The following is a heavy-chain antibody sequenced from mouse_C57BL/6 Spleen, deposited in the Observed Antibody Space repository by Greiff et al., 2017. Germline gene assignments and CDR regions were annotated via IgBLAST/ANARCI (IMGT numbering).Heavy chain of an antibody. CDR2: IYPRSGNT. J-gene: IGHJ4*01. D-gene: IGHD1-1*01. CDR3: ARYYGSSRYYAMDY. CDR1: GYTFTSYG. V-gene: IGHV1-81*01. Sequence: QVQLKESGAELARPGASVKLSCKASGYTFTSYGISWVKQRTGQGLEWIGEIYPRSGNTYYNETFKGKATLTADKSSSTAYMELRSLTSEDSAVYFCARYYGSSRYYAMDYWGQGTSVTVSS.